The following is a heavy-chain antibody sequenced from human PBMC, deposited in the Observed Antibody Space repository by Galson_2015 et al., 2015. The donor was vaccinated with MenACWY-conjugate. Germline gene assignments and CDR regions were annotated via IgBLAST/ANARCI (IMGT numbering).Heavy chain of an antibody. D-gene: IGHD3-22*01. CDR1: GYTFTSYD. J-gene: IGHJ3*02. CDR3: ARVAVYYDSSGYYHGIDAFDI. CDR2: ISGYNGNT. Sequence: SVKVSCKASGYTFTSYDISWVRQAPGQGLEWMGWISGYNGNTEYAQKHQGRVTMTTDTSTSTAYMELSSVTAADTAVYYCARVAVYYDSSGYYHGIDAFDIWGQGTMVTVSS. V-gene: IGHV1-18*01.